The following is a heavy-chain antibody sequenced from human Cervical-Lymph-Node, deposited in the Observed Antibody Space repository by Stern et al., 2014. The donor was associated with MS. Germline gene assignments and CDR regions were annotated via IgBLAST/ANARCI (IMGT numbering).Heavy chain of an antibody. CDR3: ARDRLSGGWFLQH. CDR2: ISGSDDTI. Sequence: VQLVESGGGLGKPGGSLRLSCATSGFTFSDFYMNWIRQAPGKGLEWIAYISGSDDTIHYIDSVKGRFNISRDNVKNTLYLQMNSLRAEDTAIYYCARDRLSGGWFLQHWGQGTLVTVSS. CDR1: GFTFSDFY. D-gene: IGHD6-19*01. V-gene: IGHV3-11*01. J-gene: IGHJ1*01.